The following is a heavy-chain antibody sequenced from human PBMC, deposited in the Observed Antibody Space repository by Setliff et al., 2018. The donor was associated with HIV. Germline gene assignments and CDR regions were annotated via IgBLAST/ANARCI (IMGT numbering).Heavy chain of an antibody. J-gene: IGHJ6*03. Sequence: SETLSLTCAVYGGSFSEYYWSWIRQSPGKGLEWIGEINHRGSTHYNPPLKSRATISVDPSKNQFSLRLKSVTAADTAVYYCARGATLLPGYSDRWEYFYMDVWGKGTTVTVSS. CDR1: GGSFSEYY. D-gene: IGHD1-26*01. V-gene: IGHV4-34*01. CDR3: ARGATLLPGYSDRWEYFYMDV. CDR2: INHRGST.